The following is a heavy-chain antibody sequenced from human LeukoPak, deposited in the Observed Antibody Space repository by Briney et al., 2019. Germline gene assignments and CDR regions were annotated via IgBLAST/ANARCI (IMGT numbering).Heavy chain of an antibody. CDR3: ASRRRSSSWYENWFDP. CDR2: ITSSGSTI. D-gene: IGHD6-13*01. Sequence: GGSLRLSCAASGFTFSDYHMSWIRQAPGEGLEWVSYITSSGSTIYYANSVKGRFTISRDNAKNSLYLQMNSLRAEDTAVYYCASRRRSSSWYENWFDPWGQGTLVTVSS. J-gene: IGHJ5*02. V-gene: IGHV3-11*01. CDR1: GFTFSDYH.